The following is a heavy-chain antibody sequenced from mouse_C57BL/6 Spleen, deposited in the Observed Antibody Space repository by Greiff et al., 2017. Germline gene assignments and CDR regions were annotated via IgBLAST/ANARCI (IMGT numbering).Heavy chain of an antibody. CDR3: GRERPYDYDVAMDY. D-gene: IGHD2-4*01. V-gene: IGHV1-72*01. Sequence: QVQLQQPGAELVKPGASVKLSCKASGYTFTSYWMNWVKQRPGRGLEWIGRIDPNSGGTKYNEKFKSKATLTVDKTSSTAYMQLSSLASEDSAVYYCGRERPYDYDVAMDYWGQGTSVTVSS. J-gene: IGHJ4*01. CDR2: IDPNSGGT. CDR1: GYTFTSYW.